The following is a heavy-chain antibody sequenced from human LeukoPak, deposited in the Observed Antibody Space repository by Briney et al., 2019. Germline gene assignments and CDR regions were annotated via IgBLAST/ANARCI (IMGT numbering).Heavy chain of an antibody. CDR3: ATQTLRL. J-gene: IGHJ4*02. Sequence: SETLSLTCTVSGGSISSSSYYWGWIRQPPGKGLEWIGSIYHSGSTFYNPSLKSRVTISVDTSKNQFSLKLTSVTAADTAVYYCATQTLRLWGQGTLVTVSS. D-gene: IGHD4-17*01. CDR2: IYHSGST. CDR1: GGSISSSSYY. V-gene: IGHV4-39*01.